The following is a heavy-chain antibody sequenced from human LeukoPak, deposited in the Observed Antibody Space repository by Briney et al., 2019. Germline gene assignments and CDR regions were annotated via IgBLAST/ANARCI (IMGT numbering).Heavy chain of an antibody. CDR2: IYHSGTT. J-gene: IGHJ4*02. Sequence: PSETLSLTCAVSGDSISSKWWSWVRQPPGKGLEWIWEIYHSGTTNYNPSLKSRVTISVDKSKNQFSLNLSSVTAADTAVYYFAMHSGWSGPDWWGQGSPVTVSS. V-gene: IGHV4-4*02. CDR1: GDSISSKW. D-gene: IGHD6-19*01. CDR3: AMHSGWSGPDW.